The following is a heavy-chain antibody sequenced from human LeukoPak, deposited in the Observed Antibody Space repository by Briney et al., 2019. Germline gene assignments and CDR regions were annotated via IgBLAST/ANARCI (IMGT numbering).Heavy chain of an antibody. CDR2: INHSGST. D-gene: IGHD2-21*02. V-gene: IGHV4-34*01. J-gene: IGHJ5*02. CDR3: ARRGRWGQNWFGP. CDR1: GGSFSGYY. Sequence: PSETLSLTCAVYGGSFSGYYWSWLRQPPGKGLEWIGEINHSGSTNYNPSLKSRVTISVDTSKNQFSLKLSSVTAADTAVYYCARRGRWGQNWFGPWGQGTLVTVSS.